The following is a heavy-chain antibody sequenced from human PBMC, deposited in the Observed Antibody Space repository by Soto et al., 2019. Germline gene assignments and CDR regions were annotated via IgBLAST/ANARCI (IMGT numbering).Heavy chain of an antibody. D-gene: IGHD1-26*01. V-gene: IGHV4-39*01. J-gene: IGHJ4*02. Sequence: PSETLSLTCTVSGGSISSSRSYWGWIRQPPGKGLECIGSIYYSGSTYYSTSLKSRVTISVDTSKNQFSLKLSSVTAADTAVYYCARRGLVGATTFDYWGQGTLVTVSS. CDR2: IYYSGST. CDR3: ARRGLVGATTFDY. CDR1: GGSISSSRSY.